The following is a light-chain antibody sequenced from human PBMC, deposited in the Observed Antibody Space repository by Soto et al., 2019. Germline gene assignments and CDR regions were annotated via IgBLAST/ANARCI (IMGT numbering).Light chain of an antibody. CDR1: QNINNY. CDR3: QQYDSYCA. J-gene: IGKJ5*01. V-gene: IGKV1-5*03. CDR2: KAS. Sequence: DIQMTQSPSSLSASVGDRVTITCRASQNINNYLNWYQQKPGKAPRLLIYKASSLESGVPSRFSGSGAGTEFTLTISSLQPDDSATYYCQQYDSYCAFGGGTRLEIK.